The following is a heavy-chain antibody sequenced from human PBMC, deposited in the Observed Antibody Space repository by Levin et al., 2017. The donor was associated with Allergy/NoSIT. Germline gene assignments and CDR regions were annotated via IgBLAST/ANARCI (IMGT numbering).Heavy chain of an antibody. CDR1: GFTFSSYW. D-gene: IGHD3-22*01. Sequence: GESLKISCAASGFTFSSYWMSWVRQAPGKGLEWVANIKQDGSEKYYVDSVKGRFTISRDNAKNSLYLQMNSLRAEDTAVYYCARDAGLEDSSGYRENDAFDIWGQGTMVTVSS. CDR2: IKQDGSEK. J-gene: IGHJ3*02. CDR3: ARDAGLEDSSGYRENDAFDI. V-gene: IGHV3-7*01.